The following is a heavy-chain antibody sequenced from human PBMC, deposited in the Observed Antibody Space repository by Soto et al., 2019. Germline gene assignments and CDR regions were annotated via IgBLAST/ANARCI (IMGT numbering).Heavy chain of an antibody. CDR2: ISGSGGST. V-gene: IGHV3-23*01. D-gene: IGHD3-9*01. Sequence: GGSLRLSCAASGFTFSSYAMSWVRQAPGKGLEWVSAISGSGGSTYYADSVKGRFTISRDNSKNTLYLQMNSLRAEDTAVYYCAKGNDILTGYGGYYFDYWGQGTLVTVSS. J-gene: IGHJ4*02. CDR3: AKGNDILTGYGGYYFDY. CDR1: GFTFSSYA.